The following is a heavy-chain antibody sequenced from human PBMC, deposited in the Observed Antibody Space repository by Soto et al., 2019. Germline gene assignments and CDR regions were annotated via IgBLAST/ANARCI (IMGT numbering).Heavy chain of an antibody. Sequence: GGSLRLSCAASGFTFSSYWMSWVRQAPGKGLEWVANIKQDGSEKYYVDSVKGRFTISRDNAKNSLYLQMNSLRAEDTAVYYCARDTLDTVTTENDAFDIWGQGTMVTVSS. J-gene: IGHJ3*02. D-gene: IGHD4-17*01. CDR1: GFTFSSYW. V-gene: IGHV3-7*01. CDR3: ARDTLDTVTTENDAFDI. CDR2: IKQDGSEK.